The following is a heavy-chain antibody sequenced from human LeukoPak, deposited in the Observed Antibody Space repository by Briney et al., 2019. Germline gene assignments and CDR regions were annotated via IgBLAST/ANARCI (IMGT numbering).Heavy chain of an antibody. CDR1: GFTFSNYW. CDR2: INSDGSST. V-gene: IGHV3-74*01. J-gene: IGHJ2*01. Sequence: GGSLRLSCTASGFTFSNYWMHWVRQAPGKGLVWVSRINSDGSSTRYADSVKGRFTISRDNAKNTLHLQMNSLRAEDTAVYYCASGPYWYFDLWGRGTLVTVSS. CDR3: ASGPYWYFDL.